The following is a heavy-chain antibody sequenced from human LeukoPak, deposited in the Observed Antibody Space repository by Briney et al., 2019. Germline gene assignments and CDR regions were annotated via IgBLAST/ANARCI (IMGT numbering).Heavy chain of an antibody. J-gene: IGHJ5*02. D-gene: IGHD3-16*01. CDR1: SGSFSGYY. Sequence: SETLSLTCDIYSGSFSGYYWNWVRQHPGKGLEWIGDIHQSGITTYNPSLKSRVTLSLDTSRNHFSLKLTSLTAADTAIYYCAPSAFDYVWGTLGHWGQGNLVTVSS. CDR2: IHQSGIT. V-gene: IGHV4-34*01. CDR3: APSAFDYVWGTLGH.